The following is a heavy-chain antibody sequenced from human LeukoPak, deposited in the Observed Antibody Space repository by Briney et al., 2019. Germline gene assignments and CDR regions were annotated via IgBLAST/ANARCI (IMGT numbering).Heavy chain of an antibody. J-gene: IGHJ1*01. Sequence: SVKVSCTASGGTFSSYAISWVRQAPGQGLEWMGGIIHIFGTDYYAQKLQGRVTITADESTSTAYMELSSLRSEDTAVYYCARSTVAGNAGYFQHWGQGTLVTVSS. V-gene: IGHV1-69*13. CDR3: ARSTVAGNAGYFQH. CDR1: GGTFSSYA. CDR2: IIHIFGTD. D-gene: IGHD6-19*01.